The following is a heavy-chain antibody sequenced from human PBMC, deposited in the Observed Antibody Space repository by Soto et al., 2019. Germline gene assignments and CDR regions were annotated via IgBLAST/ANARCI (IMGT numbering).Heavy chain of an antibody. D-gene: IGHD5-18*01. CDR2: IFPSDSDT. J-gene: IGHJ4*02. CDR3: ASLGVVAMVSGIDY. CDR1: GYRFTSYW. Sequence: GESLKISCGTSGYRFTSYWIAWMRQMPGKGLEWMGIIFPSDSDTRYSPSFQGQVTISADRSTSTVFLQWASLKASDTAMYYCASLGVVAMVSGIDYWGQGTLVTVSS. V-gene: IGHV5-51*01.